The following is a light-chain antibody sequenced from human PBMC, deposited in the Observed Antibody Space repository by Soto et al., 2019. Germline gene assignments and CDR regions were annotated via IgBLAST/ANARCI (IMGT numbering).Light chain of an antibody. Sequence: QSVLTQPPSVSGAPGQRVTISCTGSSSGIGAGYDVHWYHQLPGAAPKLLVSGNNNRPSGVPDRFSASKSGTSASLAITGLHTEDEDQYYCQWYDSTRTADVFGTGTKLTVL. CDR2: GNN. J-gene: IGLJ1*01. CDR3: QWYDSTRTADV. CDR1: SSGIGAGYD. V-gene: IGLV1-40*01.